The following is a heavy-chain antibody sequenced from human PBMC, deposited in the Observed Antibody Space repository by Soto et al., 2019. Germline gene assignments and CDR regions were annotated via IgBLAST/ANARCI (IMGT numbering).Heavy chain of an antibody. CDR1: GGSIGSDGYS. V-gene: IGHV4-30-2*01. Sequence: QLQLQESGSGRVKPSQTLSLTCAVSGGSIGSDGYSWSWIRQPPGKGLEWIGYIYHSGSTYYNPSLKSRVTISVDRSKNQFSLKLSSVTAADTAVYYCARVPGPWGQGTLVTVSS. J-gene: IGHJ5*02. CDR2: IYHSGST. D-gene: IGHD7-27*01. CDR3: ARVPGP.